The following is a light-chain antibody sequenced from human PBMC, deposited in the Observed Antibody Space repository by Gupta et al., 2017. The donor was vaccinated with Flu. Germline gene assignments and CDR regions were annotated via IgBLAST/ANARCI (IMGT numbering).Light chain of an antibody. J-gene: IGKJ4*01. CDR3: QQEGTGAIT. CDR1: QSVSSSY. V-gene: IGKV3-20*01. CDR2: GAS. Sequence: EIVLTQSPGTLSLSPGERATLSCRASQSVSSSYLAWYQQKPGQAPRLLIYGASSRATGIPDRFSGSGSGTDFTLTISRLEPEDFAVYYCQQEGTGAITFGGGTKVEIK.